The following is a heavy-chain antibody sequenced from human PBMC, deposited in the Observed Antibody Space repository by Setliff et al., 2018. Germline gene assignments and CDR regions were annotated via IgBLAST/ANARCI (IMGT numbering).Heavy chain of an antibody. CDR2: IHYSGST. CDR3: ARGSYFDSSGYSPDYFDY. V-gene: IGHV4-39*07. CDR1: GGSISSGSYY. Sequence: PSETLSLTCTVSGGSISSGSYYWGWIRQPPRKGLEWLGSIHYSGSTYYNPSLKSRVTISLDMSKNQVSLKLSSVTAADTAVYYCARGSYFDSSGYSPDYFDYWGQGTLVT. D-gene: IGHD3-22*01. J-gene: IGHJ4*02.